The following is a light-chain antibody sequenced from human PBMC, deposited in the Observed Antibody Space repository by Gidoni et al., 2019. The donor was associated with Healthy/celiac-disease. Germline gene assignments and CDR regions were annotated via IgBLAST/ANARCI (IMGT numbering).Light chain of an antibody. CDR2: DAS. Sequence: EIVLTQPPATLSLSPGERATLSCRASQSVSSYLAWYQQKPGQAPRLLIYDASNRAHGIPARFSGSGSGTDFTLTISSLEPEDFAVYYCQQRSNWPITFGQGTRLEIK. V-gene: IGKV3-11*01. CDR3: QQRSNWPIT. J-gene: IGKJ5*01. CDR1: QSVSSY.